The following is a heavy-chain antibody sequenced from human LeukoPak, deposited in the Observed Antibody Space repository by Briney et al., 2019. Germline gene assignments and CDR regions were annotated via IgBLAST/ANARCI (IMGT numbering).Heavy chain of an antibody. CDR1: GGSISSYY. J-gene: IGHJ6*03. CDR3: ARLKSPPYYYYYMDV. Sequence: SETLSLTCTVSGGSISSYYWSWIRQPAGTALEWIGRIYTSGTITYNPSLKSRVTMSVDASKNQFSLKLNSVTAADTAVYYCARLKSPPYYYYYMDVWGKGTTVTISS. V-gene: IGHV4-4*07. CDR2: IYTSGTI.